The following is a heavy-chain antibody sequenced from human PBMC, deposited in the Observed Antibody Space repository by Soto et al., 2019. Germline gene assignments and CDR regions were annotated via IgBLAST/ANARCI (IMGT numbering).Heavy chain of an antibody. CDR2: ISHDGRIE. J-gene: IGHJ5*02. CDR3: ARDGLPDDFRSGGYWFDP. CDR1: GFTFSSFA. D-gene: IGHD3-3*01. Sequence: QVHLVESGGGVVQPGRSLRLSCAASGFTFSSFALHWVHQAPGEGLEWVALISHDGRIENYADSVKGRFIISRDNSKNTVYMQMDSLRLEDTGVYYCARDGLPDDFRSGGYWFDPWGQGTQVTVSS. V-gene: IGHV3-30-3*01.